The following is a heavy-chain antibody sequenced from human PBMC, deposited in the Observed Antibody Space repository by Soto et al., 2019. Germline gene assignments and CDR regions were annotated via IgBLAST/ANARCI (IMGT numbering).Heavy chain of an antibody. CDR3: ARGGLTGYDAFDI. V-gene: IGHV4-34*01. CDR1: GGSFSGYY. J-gene: IGHJ3*02. D-gene: IGHD2-15*01. Sequence: SETLSLTCAVYGGSFSGYYWSWILQPPGKGLEWIGEINHSGSTNYNPSLKSRVTISVDTSKNQFSLKLSSVTAADTAVYYCARGGLTGYDAFDIWGQGTMVTVSS. CDR2: INHSGST.